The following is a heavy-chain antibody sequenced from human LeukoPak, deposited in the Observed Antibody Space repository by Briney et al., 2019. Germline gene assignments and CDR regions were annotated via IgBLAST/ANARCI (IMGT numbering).Heavy chain of an antibody. D-gene: IGHD5-12*01. V-gene: IGHV3-33*01. CDR2: IWYDGSNK. CDR3: AGERKYREEGYVFHY. J-gene: IGHJ4*02. CDR1: GFTFSSDG. Sequence: GGSLRPSCAAPGFTFSSDGMHWVRQAPGKGLEWVAGIWYDGSNKYYADSVKGRFTISRNNSKNTLFLQMNSLRAEDTAVYYCAGERKYREEGYVFHYWGREPWSPSPQ.